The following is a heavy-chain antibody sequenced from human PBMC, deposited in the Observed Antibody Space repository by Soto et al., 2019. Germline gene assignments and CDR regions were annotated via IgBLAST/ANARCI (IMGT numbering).Heavy chain of an antibody. CDR3: ARSGDSGWNYLDY. D-gene: IGHD6-19*01. Sequence: QVHLVQSGPEVKKPGASVKVSCKASGYSFISYDITWVRQAPGQGLEWMGWISAYTGNTNYAQKFQGRVTMTTDTSTSTAYMELRTLRSDDTAVYYCARSGDSGWNYLDYWGQGTLVTDSS. J-gene: IGHJ4*02. CDR2: ISAYTGNT. V-gene: IGHV1-18*01. CDR1: GYSFISYD.